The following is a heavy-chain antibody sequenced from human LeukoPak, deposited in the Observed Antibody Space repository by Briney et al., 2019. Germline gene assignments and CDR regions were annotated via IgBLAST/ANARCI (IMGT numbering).Heavy chain of an antibody. CDR2: ISWNSGSI. Sequence: GGSLRLSCAASGFTFDDYAMHWVRQAPGKGLEWVSGISWNSGSIGYADSVKGRFAISRDNAKNSLYLQMNSLRAEDTALYYCAKAGSWYGSYYFDYWGQGTLVTVSS. CDR1: GFTFDDYA. V-gene: IGHV3-9*01. CDR3: AKAGSWYGSYYFDY. J-gene: IGHJ4*02. D-gene: IGHD6-13*01.